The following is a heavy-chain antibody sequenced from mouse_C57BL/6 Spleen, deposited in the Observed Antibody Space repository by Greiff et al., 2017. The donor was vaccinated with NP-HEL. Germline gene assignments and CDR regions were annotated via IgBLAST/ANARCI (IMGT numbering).Heavy chain of an antibody. CDR3: ARPPYYYGSSYFDY. V-gene: IGHV1-85*01. CDR1: GYTFTSYD. Sequence: VQLQQSGPELVKPGASVKLSCKASGYTFTSYDINWVKQRPGQGLEWIGWIYPRDGSTKYNEKFKGKATLTVYTSSSTAYMELHSLTSEDSAVYFCARPPYYYGSSYFDYWGQGTTLTVSS. D-gene: IGHD1-1*01. J-gene: IGHJ2*01. CDR2: IYPRDGST.